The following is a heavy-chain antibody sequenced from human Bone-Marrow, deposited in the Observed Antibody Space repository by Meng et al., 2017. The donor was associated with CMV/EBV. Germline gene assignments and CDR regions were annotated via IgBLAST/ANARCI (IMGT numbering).Heavy chain of an antibody. J-gene: IGHJ5*01. D-gene: IGHD6-13*01. CDR3: ARGDSNSWYGFGFDS. CDR1: GFSFRTLA. Sequence: SGFSFRTLARHWVRQAPGKGLEYVSGISSHGGSIYYADSVKGRFTVSRDNSKNTLYLQMGSLRTEDTAVYYCARGDSNSWYGFGFDSWGQGTLVTVSS. CDR2: ISSHGGSI. V-gene: IGHV3-64*02.